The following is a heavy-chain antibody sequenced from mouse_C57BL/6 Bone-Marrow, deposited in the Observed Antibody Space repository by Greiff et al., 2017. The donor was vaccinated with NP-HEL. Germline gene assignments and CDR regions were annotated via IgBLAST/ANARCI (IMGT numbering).Heavy chain of an antibody. Sequence: VQLKQPGTELVKPGASVKLSCKASGYTFTSYCMHWVKQRPGQGLEWIGNINPSNGGTNYNEKFKSKATLTVDKSSSTAYMQLSSLTSEDSAVYYCARWVYYDAMDYWGQGTSVTVSS. D-gene: IGHD2-1*01. CDR1: GYTFTSYC. V-gene: IGHV1-53*01. CDR2: INPSNGGT. CDR3: ARWVYYDAMDY. J-gene: IGHJ4*01.